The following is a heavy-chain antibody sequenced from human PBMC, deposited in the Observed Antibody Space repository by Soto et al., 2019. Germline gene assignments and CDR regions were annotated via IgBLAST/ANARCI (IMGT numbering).Heavy chain of an antibody. V-gene: IGHV3-49*03. CDR2: IRSKGYGGTT. D-gene: IGHD2-2*01. Sequence: PGGSLRLSCTGSGFTFGDFGMSWFRQAPGKGLEWLSFIRSKGYGGTTESAASVRGRFITSRDDSKSIAYLQMNSLKTEDTAVYYCARLTSWSQEYYYGTDVWGQGTTVTVSS. J-gene: IGHJ6*02. CDR1: GFTFGDFG. CDR3: ARLTSWSQEYYYGTDV.